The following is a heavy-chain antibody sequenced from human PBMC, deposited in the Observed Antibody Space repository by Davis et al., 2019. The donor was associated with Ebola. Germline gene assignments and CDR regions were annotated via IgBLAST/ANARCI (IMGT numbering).Heavy chain of an antibody. CDR2: VTSSGGGT. CDR1: GFTFSSYA. V-gene: IGHV3-23*01. D-gene: IGHD7-27*01. J-gene: IGHJ3*02. Sequence: PGGSLRLSCAASGFTFSSYAMTWARQAPGKGLEWVSAVTSSGGGTYYADSVKGRFTISRDNSKNTLYLQMNSLIAEDTALYYCVRGTQLGTTFDIWGQGTMVTVSS. CDR3: VRGTQLGTTFDI.